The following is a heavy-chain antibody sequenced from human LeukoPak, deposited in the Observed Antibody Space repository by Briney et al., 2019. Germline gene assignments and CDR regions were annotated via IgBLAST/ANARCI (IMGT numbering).Heavy chain of an antibody. J-gene: IGHJ4*02. D-gene: IGHD3-10*01. CDR3: ARAFPPMVRGVTQFDY. Sequence: KPSETLSLTCAVYGGSFSGYYWSWIRQPPGKGLEWIGEINHSGSTNYNPSLKSRVTISVDTSKNQFSLKLSSVTAADTAEYYCARAFPPMVRGVTQFDYWGQGTLVTVSS. CDR1: GGSFSGYY. V-gene: IGHV4-34*01. CDR2: INHSGST.